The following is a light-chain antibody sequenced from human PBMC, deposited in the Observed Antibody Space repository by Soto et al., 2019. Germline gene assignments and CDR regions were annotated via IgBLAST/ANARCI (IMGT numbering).Light chain of an antibody. J-gene: IGKJ1*01. CDR2: GAS. CDR3: QQYNKWRT. CDR1: QSVSSN. V-gene: IGKV3-15*01. Sequence: EIGMTQSPATLSVSPGERATLSCRASQSVSSNLAWYQQKPGQAPRLLIYGASTRATGIPARFSGSGSETEFTLTITSLQSEDFAVYYCQQYNKWRTFGQGTKV.